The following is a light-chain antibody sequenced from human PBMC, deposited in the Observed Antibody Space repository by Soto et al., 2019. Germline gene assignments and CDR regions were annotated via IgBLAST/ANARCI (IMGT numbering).Light chain of an antibody. CDR3: QESYTIPIT. V-gene: IGKV4-1*01. Sequence: DILLTQSPDSLAVSLGERATINCKSSRTVLFASNNKNYLAWYQQKPGQAPKLLIYWASARESGVPDRFSGSGSETDFNFTITSLQAEDVAVYYCQESYTIPITFGGGTKVDI. J-gene: IGKJ4*01. CDR2: WAS. CDR1: RTVLFASNNKNY.